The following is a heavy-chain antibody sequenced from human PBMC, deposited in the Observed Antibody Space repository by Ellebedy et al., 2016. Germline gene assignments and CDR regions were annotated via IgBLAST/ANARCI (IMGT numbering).Heavy chain of an antibody. CDR2: IIPIFGTA. CDR1: GGTFSSYA. Sequence: SVKVSCXASGGTFSSYAISWLRQAPGQGLEWMGGIIPIFGTANYAQKFQGRVTITADESTSTAYMELSSLRSENTAVYYCARVGYSYGYLYWGQGTLVTVSS. CDR3: ARVGYSYGYLY. D-gene: IGHD5-18*01. V-gene: IGHV1-69*13. J-gene: IGHJ4*02.